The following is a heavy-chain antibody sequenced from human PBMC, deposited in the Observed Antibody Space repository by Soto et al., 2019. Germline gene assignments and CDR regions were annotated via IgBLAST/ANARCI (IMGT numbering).Heavy chain of an antibody. D-gene: IGHD5-18*01. CDR3: ARLMIQLWPYYYYGMDV. V-gene: IGHV4-59*12. J-gene: IGHJ6*02. Sequence: SETLSLTCTVSGGSISNYYWSWIRQPPGKGLEWIGYIHYSGITNYNPSLKSRVTISVDTSKNQFSLKLSSVTAADTAVYYCARLMIQLWPYYYYGMDVWGQGTTVTVSS. CDR1: GGSISNYY. CDR2: IHYSGIT.